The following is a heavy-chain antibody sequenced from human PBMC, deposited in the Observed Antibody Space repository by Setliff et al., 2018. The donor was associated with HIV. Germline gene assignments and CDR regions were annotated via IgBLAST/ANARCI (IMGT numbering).Heavy chain of an antibody. CDR2: VHYVGSI. CDR1: GGPISTNDYY. J-gene: IGHJ4*02. D-gene: IGHD3-3*01. CDR3: VRPSVGIGGGSMFDS. V-gene: IGHV4-39*01. Sequence: SETLSLTCTVSGGPISTNDYYWGFIRQSPGKGLAWIATVHYVGSIFYNPSLKSRVTLSVGTSKRQYFLKLSFATTADTAMYYCVRPSVGIGGGSMFDSWGQGTVVTVSS.